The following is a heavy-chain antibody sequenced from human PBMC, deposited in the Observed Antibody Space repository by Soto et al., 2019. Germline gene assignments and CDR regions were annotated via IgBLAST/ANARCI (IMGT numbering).Heavy chain of an antibody. CDR1: GFSLTSGEVG. Sequence: QITLIESGPTLVKPTQTLTLTCNFSGFSLTSGEVGVAWIRQPPGKALEWLALIYWDDAKRYTPSLKTTLTITKDTSKNQVVLTVTNVDPVDTATYFCTHGTYGATWAHFDAWGQGALVTVTS. CDR2: IYWDDAK. D-gene: IGHD2-21*01. J-gene: IGHJ4*02. V-gene: IGHV2-5*02. CDR3: THGTYGATWAHFDA.